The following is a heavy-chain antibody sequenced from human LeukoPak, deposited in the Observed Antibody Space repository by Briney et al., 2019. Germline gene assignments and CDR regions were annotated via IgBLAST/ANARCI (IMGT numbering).Heavy chain of an antibody. CDR3: ARPAEAGYFYAFDF. D-gene: IGHD6-19*01. CDR2: IDYSGST. Sequence: SETLSLTCTVSGVSISSGSYYWSWIQQPPGKGLEWIGYIDYSGSTNYNPSLKSRVTMSLDTSKNQLSLRLSSVTAADTAVYYCARPAEAGYFYAFDFWGQGTMVTVSS. V-gene: IGHV4-61*01. CDR1: GVSISSGSYY. J-gene: IGHJ3*01.